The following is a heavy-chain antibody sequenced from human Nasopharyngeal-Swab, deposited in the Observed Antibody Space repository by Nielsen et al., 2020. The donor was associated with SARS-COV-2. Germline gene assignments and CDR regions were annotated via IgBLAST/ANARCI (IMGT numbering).Heavy chain of an antibody. J-gene: IGHJ2*01. D-gene: IGHD5-24*01. Sequence: ASVKVSCKASGYTFTSYYMHWVRQAPGQGLEWMGIINPSGGSTSYAQKFQGRVTMTRDMSTSTVYMELSSLRSEDTAVYYCAKVRRGGRDGYNGHFDLWGRGTLVTVSS. CDR1: GYTFTSYY. CDR2: INPSGGST. V-gene: IGHV1-46*01. CDR3: AKVRRGGRDGYNGHFDL.